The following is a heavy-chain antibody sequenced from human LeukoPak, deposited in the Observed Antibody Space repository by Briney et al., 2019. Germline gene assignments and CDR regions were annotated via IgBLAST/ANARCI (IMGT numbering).Heavy chain of an antibody. V-gene: IGHV4-34*01. J-gene: IGHJ4*02. CDR2: IKHGGST. D-gene: IGHD2-15*01. CDR3: ARDSLRCSGGSCYLDY. Sequence: SETLSLTCIVSGGSLRDTYWSWIRQSPGKGLEWIAEIKHGGSTNYNPSLKSRVTISADTSKNEISLKLSTVTAADTAVYYCARDSLRCSGGSCYLDYWGQGTLVTVSS. CDR1: GGSLRDTY.